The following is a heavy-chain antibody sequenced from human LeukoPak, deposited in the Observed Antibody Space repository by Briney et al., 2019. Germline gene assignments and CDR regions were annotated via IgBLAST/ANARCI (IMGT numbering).Heavy chain of an antibody. V-gene: IGHV1-69*13. J-gene: IGHJ4*02. CDR2: IIPIFGTA. CDR1: GGTFSSYA. D-gene: IGHD3-10*01. Sequence: SVKVSCKASGGTFSSYAISWVRQAPGQGLEWMGRIIPIFGTANYAQKFQGRVTITADESTSTAYMELSSLRSEDTAVYYCARAYYGSGSPLDYWGQGTLVTVSS. CDR3: ARAYYGSGSPLDY.